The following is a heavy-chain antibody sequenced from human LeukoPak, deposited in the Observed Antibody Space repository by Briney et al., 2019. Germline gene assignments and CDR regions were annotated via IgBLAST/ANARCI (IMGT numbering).Heavy chain of an antibody. CDR2: IYYSGST. CDR3: ARDQSGYSYGHYYGMDV. V-gene: IGHV4-59*01. CDR1: GXSISSYY. J-gene: IGHJ6*02. D-gene: IGHD5-18*01. Sequence: PSETLSLTCTVSGXSISSYYWSWIRQPPGKGLEWIGYIYYSGSTNYNPSLKSRVTISVDTSKNQFSLKLSSVTAADTAVYYCARDQSGYSYGHYYGMDVWGQGTTVTVSS.